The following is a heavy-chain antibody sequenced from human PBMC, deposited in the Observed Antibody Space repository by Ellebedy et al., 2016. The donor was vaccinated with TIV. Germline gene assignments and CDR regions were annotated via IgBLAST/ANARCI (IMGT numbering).Heavy chain of an antibody. V-gene: IGHV4-39*01. Sequence: MPSETLSLTCTVSGDSIRNSRYYWGCIRQPPGKGLEWIGSVYYNGNTYYNPSLKRRVTITVDTSKNQFSLRLRSVTAADTAVYYCARHEYYYGSGSYYNWWYFDYWGQGTLVTVSS. D-gene: IGHD3-10*01. CDR2: VYYNGNT. CDR3: ARHEYYYGSGSYYNWWYFDY. CDR1: GDSIRNSRYY. J-gene: IGHJ4*02.